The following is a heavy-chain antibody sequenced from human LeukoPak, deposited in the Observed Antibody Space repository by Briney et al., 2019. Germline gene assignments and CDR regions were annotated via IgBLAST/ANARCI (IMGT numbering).Heavy chain of an antibody. CDR1: GFTFSSYW. CDR2: ISGRDGGT. D-gene: IGHD1-26*01. J-gene: IGHJ4*02. CDR3: AKAGSIRFDY. V-gene: IGHV3-23*01. Sequence: GGSLRLSCAASGFTFSSYWMSWVRQAPGKGLEWVSGISGRDGGTYYADSVKGRFTISRDNSKNTLYLQMNSLRAEDTAIYYCAKAGSIRFDYWGQGTLVTVSS.